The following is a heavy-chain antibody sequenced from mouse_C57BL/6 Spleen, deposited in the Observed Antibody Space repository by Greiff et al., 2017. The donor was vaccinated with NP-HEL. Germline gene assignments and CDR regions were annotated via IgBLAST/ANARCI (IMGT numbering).Heavy chain of an antibody. J-gene: IGHJ2*01. D-gene: IGHD1-1*01. CDR3: ARRGDTTVVAKKGYYFDY. Sequence: AAGGVDFSRYWMSWVRRAPGKGLEWIGEINPDSSTINYAPSLKDKFIISRDNAKNTLYLQMSKVRSEDTALYYCARRGDTTVVAKKGYYFDYWGQGTTLTVSS. CDR2: INPDSSTI. CDR1: GVDFSRYW. V-gene: IGHV4-1*01.